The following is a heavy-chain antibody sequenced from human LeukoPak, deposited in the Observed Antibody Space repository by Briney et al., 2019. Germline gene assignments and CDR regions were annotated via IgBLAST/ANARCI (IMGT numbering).Heavy chain of an antibody. D-gene: IGHD3-22*01. Sequence: SETLSLTCAVYGGSFSGYYWSWIRQPPGKGLEWIGEINHSGSTNYNPSLKSRVTISVDTSKNQFSLKLSSVTAADTAVYYCARGLGYYDSSGSPDYWGQGTLVTVSS. V-gene: IGHV4-34*01. CDR3: ARGLGYYDSSGSPDY. J-gene: IGHJ4*02. CDR2: INHSGST. CDR1: GGSFSGYY.